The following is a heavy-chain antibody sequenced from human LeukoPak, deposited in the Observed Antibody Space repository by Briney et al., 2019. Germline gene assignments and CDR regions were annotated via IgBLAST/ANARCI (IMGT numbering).Heavy chain of an antibody. CDR2: INPSGGST. Sequence: ALVKVSCKASGYTFTSYYMHWVRQAPGHGLEWMGIINPSGGSTSYAQKFQGRVTMTRDTSTSTVYMELSSLRSEDTAVYYCARDSMPDSPMVRGVIIYYYYYGMDVWGKGTTVTVSS. D-gene: IGHD3-10*01. CDR3: ARDSMPDSPMVRGVIIYYYYYGMDV. V-gene: IGHV1-46*01. J-gene: IGHJ6*04. CDR1: GYTFTSYY.